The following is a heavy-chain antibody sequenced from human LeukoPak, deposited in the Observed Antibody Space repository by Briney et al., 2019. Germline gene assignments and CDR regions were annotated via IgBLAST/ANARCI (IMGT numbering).Heavy chain of an antibody. CDR1: GFTFNTFG. CDR3: AKQIDGSGTFLYPKYFDY. D-gene: IGHD3-10*01. J-gene: IGHJ4*02. CDR2: IRHDGSDQ. Sequence: KPGGSLRLSCAASGFTFNTFGMHWVRQTPGKGLEWVAFIRHDGSDQYYTDSVKGRFTLSRDNSQSTLYLQMNSLTTGDTAIYYCAKQIDGSGTFLYPKYFDYWGQGTLVTVSS. V-gene: IGHV3-30*02.